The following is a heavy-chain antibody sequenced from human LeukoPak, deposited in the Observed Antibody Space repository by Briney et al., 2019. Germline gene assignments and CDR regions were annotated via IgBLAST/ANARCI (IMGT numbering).Heavy chain of an antibody. CDR1: DGSISSYY. D-gene: IGHD6-13*01. CDR3: ARASSAAGPFDY. V-gene: IGHV4-59*12. CDR2: IYYSGST. J-gene: IGHJ4*02. Sequence: SETLSLTCTVSDGSISSYYWSWIRQPPGEGLEWIGYIYYSGSTNYNPSLKSRVIISVDTSKKQLSLRLSSVTAADTAVYYCARASSAAGPFDYWGQGTLVTVSS.